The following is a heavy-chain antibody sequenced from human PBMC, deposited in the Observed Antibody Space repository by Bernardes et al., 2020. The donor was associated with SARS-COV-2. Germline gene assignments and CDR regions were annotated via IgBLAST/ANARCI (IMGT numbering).Heavy chain of an antibody. CDR2: IGSNGGST. J-gene: IGHJ4*02. V-gene: IGHV3-64*01. Sequence: GGSLRLSCAASGFTFSSSAMHWIRQAPGKGLEYVSSIGSNGGSTYYANSVKGRFTISRDNSKNTLYLQMGSLRAEDMAVYYCARGQWLVQYHFDYWGQGTLVTVSS. D-gene: IGHD6-19*01. CDR3: ARGQWLVQYHFDY. CDR1: GFTFSSSA.